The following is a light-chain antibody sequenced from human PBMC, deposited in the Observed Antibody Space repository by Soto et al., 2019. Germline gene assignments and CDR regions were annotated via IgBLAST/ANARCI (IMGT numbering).Light chain of an antibody. CDR2: EVS. Sequence: QSVLTQPASVSGSPGQSITISCTGTSSDVGGYNYVSWYQQHPGKDPKLMIYEVSNRPSGVSNRFSASKSGNTASLIISVLQAEDEADYYCSSYTSSSTYVFGTGTKVTGL. V-gene: IGLV2-14*01. CDR3: SSYTSSSTYV. J-gene: IGLJ1*01. CDR1: SSDVGGYNY.